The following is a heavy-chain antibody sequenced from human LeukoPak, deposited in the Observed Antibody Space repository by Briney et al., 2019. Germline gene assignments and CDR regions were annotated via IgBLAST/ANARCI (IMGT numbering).Heavy chain of an antibody. Sequence: SETLSLTCTVSGGSISSYYWSWIRQPPGKGLEWIGYIYYSGSTNYNPSLKSRVTISVDTSKNQFSLKLSSVTAADTAVYYCARAVVWGDYGSGYYYYYYMDVWGKGTTVTISS. CDR2: IYYSGST. D-gene: IGHD3-10*01. V-gene: IGHV4-59*01. J-gene: IGHJ6*03. CDR1: GGSISSYY. CDR3: ARAVVWGDYGSGYYYYYYMDV.